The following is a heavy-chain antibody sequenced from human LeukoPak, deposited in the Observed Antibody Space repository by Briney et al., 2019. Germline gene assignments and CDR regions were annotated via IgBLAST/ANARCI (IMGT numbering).Heavy chain of an antibody. J-gene: IGHJ6*02. Sequence: PGESLKLSCKGSGYSFTSYWIGWVRQMPGKGLEWMGIIYPGDSDTRYSPSFQGQVTISADKSISTAYLQWSSLKASDTAMYYCAINYDFWSGPSLYGMDVWGQGTTVTVSS. V-gene: IGHV5-51*03. CDR3: AINYDFWSGPSLYGMDV. D-gene: IGHD3-3*01. CDR2: IYPGDSDT. CDR1: GYSFTSYW.